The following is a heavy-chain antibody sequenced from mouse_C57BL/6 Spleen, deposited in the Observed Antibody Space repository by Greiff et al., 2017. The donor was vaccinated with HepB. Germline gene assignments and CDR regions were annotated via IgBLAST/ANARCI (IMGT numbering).Heavy chain of an antibody. D-gene: IGHD1-1*01. Sequence: EVNVVESGGGLVKPGGSLKLSCAASGFTFSSYTMSWVRQTPEKRLEWVATISGGGGNTYYPDSVKGRFTISRDNAKNTLYLQMSSLRSEDTALYYCARPYGSSPFAYWGQGTLVTVSA. CDR3: ARPYGSSPFAY. CDR1: GFTFSSYT. J-gene: IGHJ3*01. V-gene: IGHV5-9*01. CDR2: ISGGGGNT.